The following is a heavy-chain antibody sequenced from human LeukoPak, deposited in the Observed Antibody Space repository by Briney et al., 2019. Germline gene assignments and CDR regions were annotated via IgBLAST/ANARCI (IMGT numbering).Heavy chain of an antibody. CDR1: GFRFSSYA. D-gene: IGHD5-12*01. CDR3: AKDIGAEPEDWFDS. J-gene: IGHJ5*01. Sequence: PGGSLRLSCAASGFRFSSYAMTWVRQAPGKGLEWVSGITGSGDNTYYADSVKGRFTISRDNSKNTLYLQMNRLRAEDTAEYYCAKDIGAEPEDWFDSWGQGTLVTVSS. CDR2: ITGSGDNT. V-gene: IGHV3-23*01.